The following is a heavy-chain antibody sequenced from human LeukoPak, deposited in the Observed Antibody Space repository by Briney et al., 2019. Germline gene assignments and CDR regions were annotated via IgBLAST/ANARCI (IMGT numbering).Heavy chain of an antibody. CDR2: ISAYNGNT. CDR3: ARLYYYDSSGYYYEDY. CDR1: GYTFTSYG. J-gene: IGHJ4*02. V-gene: IGHV1-18*01. Sequence: ASVKVSCKASGYTFTSYGISWVRQAPGQGLEWMGWISAYNGNTNYAQKLQGRVTMTTDTSTSTAYMELRSLRSDDTAVYYCARLYYYDSSGYYYEDYWGQGTLVTVSS. D-gene: IGHD3-22*01.